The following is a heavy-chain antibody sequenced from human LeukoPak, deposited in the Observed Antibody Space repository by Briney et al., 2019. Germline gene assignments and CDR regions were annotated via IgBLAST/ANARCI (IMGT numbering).Heavy chain of an antibody. Sequence: SETLSLTCTVSGGSISSSSYYWGWIRQPPGKGLEWIGSIYYSGSTYYNPSLKSRVTISVDTSKNQFSLKLSSVTAADTAVYYCARHYSSGWEGEIGYWGQGTLVTVSS. J-gene: IGHJ4*02. CDR3: ARHYSSGWEGEIGY. CDR2: IYYSGST. D-gene: IGHD6-19*01. V-gene: IGHV4-39*01. CDR1: GGSISSSSYY.